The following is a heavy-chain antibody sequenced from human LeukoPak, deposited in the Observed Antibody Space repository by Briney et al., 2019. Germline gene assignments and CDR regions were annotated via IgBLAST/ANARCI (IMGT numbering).Heavy chain of an antibody. CDR3: ARDEYSSSQTDY. CDR1: GFTFSSYA. D-gene: IGHD6-6*01. Sequence: GGSLRLSCAASGFTFSSYAMSWVRQAPGKGLEWVSAISGSGGSTYYADSVKGRFTISRDNSKNTLYLQMNSLRAEDTAVYYCARDEYSSSQTDYWGQGTLVTVSS. J-gene: IGHJ4*02. CDR2: ISGSGGST. V-gene: IGHV3-23*01.